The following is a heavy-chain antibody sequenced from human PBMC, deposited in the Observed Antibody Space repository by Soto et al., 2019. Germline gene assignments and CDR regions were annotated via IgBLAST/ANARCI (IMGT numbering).Heavy chain of an antibody. D-gene: IGHD3-10*01. J-gene: IGHJ4*02. V-gene: IGHV3-30*18. CDR1: GFTFSSYG. CDR2: ISYDGSNK. Sequence: QVQLVESGGGVVQPGRSLRLSCAASGFTFSSYGMHWVRQAPGKGLEWVAVISYDGSNKYYADSVKGRFTISRDNSKNTLYLQMNSLRAEDTAVYYCAKDQGGYLQGWFGELLFDYWGQGTLVTVSS. CDR3: AKDQGGYLQGWFGELLFDY.